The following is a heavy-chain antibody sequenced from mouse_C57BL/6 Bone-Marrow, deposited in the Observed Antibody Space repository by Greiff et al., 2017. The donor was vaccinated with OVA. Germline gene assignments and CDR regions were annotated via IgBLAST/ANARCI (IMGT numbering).Heavy chain of an antibody. D-gene: IGHD2-3*01. Sequence: EVKVEESGEGLVKPGGSLKLSCAASGFTFSSYAMSWVRQTPEKRLEWVAYISSGGDYIYYADTVKGRFTISRDNARNTLYLQMSSLKSEVTAMYYCTRDGYYAMDYWGQGTSVTVSS. CDR2: ISSGGDYI. J-gene: IGHJ4*01. CDR3: TRDGYYAMDY. CDR1: GFTFSSYA. V-gene: IGHV5-9-1*02.